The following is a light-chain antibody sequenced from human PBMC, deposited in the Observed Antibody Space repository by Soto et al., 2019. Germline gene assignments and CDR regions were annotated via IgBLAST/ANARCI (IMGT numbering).Light chain of an antibody. V-gene: IGLV6-57*01. CDR3: QSYDSSLSGVV. J-gene: IGLJ2*01. CDR2: EDN. Sequence: NFMLTQPHSVSASPGKTLTISCTRSSGSIASNYVQWYQQRPGSSPTTVIYEDNQRPSGVPDRFSGSIDSSSNSASLTISGLQAEDEADYYCQSYDSSLSGVVFGGGTKLTVL. CDR1: SGSIASNY.